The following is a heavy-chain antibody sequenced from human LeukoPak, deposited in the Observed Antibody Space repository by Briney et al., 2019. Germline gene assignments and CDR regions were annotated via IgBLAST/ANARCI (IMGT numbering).Heavy chain of an antibody. D-gene: IGHD3-10*01. Sequence: SETLSLTCAVYGGSFSGYYWSWIRQPPRKGLEWIGEINHSGSTNYNPSLKSRVTISVDTSKNQFSLKLSSVTAADTAVYYCARRAYHYGSGSYGMDVWGKGTTVTVSS. CDR3: ARRAYHYGSGSYGMDV. CDR1: GGSFSGYY. J-gene: IGHJ6*04. V-gene: IGHV4-34*01. CDR2: INHSGST.